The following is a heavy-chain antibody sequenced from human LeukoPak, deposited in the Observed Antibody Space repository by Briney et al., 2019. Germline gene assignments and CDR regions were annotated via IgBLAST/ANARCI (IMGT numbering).Heavy chain of an antibody. CDR1: GFIFSSYW. Sequence: GGSLRLSCAVSGFIFSSYWMKWVRQAPGKGLEWVGKKKEDGSEKYYVDSVKGRLTISRDNAKNSTDLQMNSLRAEDTAVYYCARKKRVDTDSIMVYYYYAMDVWGQGTTVTVSS. CDR3: ARKKRVDTDSIMVYYYYAMDV. D-gene: IGHD5-18*01. J-gene: IGHJ6*02. CDR2: KKEDGSEK. V-gene: IGHV3-7*01.